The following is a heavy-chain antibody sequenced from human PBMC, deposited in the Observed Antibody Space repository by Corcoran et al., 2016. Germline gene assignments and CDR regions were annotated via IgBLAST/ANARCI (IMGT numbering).Heavy chain of an antibody. V-gene: IGHV1-18*01. CDR2: ISAYNGNT. J-gene: IGHJ6*02. D-gene: IGHD4-17*01. Sequence: QVQLLQSGAEVKKPGASVKVSCKASGYTFTRYGISWVRQAPGQGLEWMGWISAYNGNTNYAQKLQGRLTMTTDTATSTAYKGLRSRRSDDTAVYYCASGDYDYGMDVWGQGTTVTVSS. CDR3: ASGDYDYGMDV. CDR1: GYTFTRYG.